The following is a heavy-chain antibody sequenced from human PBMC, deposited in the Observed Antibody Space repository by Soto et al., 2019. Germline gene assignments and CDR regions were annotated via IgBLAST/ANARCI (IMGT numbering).Heavy chain of an antibody. D-gene: IGHD1-1*01. Sequence: QLRLQESGPGLVKPSETLSLTCSISGGSITASVWWTWVRLTPEKGLQWIGEVFHTGSVNYNPSLQSRLTISVDKSMGQFSLRLTSVTDADTAVYYCARKAWTRLDYWGQGALVTVSS. CDR3: ARKAWTRLDY. CDR2: VFHTGSV. J-gene: IGHJ4*02. V-gene: IGHV4-4*02. CDR1: GGSITASVW.